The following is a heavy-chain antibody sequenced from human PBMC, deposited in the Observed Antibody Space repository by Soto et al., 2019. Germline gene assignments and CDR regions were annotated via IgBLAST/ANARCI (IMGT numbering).Heavy chain of an antibody. CDR2: INPNSGGT. CDR3: ARAGSSWYYGMDV. V-gene: IGHV1-2*04. CDR1: GYTFTGYY. D-gene: IGHD6-13*01. J-gene: IGHJ6*02. Sequence: GASVKVSCKASGYTFTGYYMHWVRQAPGQGLEWMGWINPNSGGTNYAQKFQGWVTMTRDTSIRTAYMELSRLRSDDTAVYYCARAGSSWYYGMDVWGQGTTVTVSS.